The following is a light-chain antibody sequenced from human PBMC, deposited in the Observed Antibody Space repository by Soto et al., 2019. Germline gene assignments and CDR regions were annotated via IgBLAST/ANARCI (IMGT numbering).Light chain of an antibody. CDR3: NSYTSTSTLHVI. Sequence: QSALTQPASVSGSPGQSITISCTGTSSDIGGFNYVSWYQHHPDKAPKLMIYEVSNRPSGVSDRFSGSKSGNTASLTISGLQAEDEADYYCNSYTSTSTLHVIFGGGTKLTVL. J-gene: IGLJ2*01. CDR2: EVS. CDR1: SSDIGGFNY. V-gene: IGLV2-14*01.